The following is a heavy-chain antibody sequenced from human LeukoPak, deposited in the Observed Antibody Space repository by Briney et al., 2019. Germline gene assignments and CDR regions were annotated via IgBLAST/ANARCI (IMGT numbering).Heavy chain of an antibody. CDR3: ANRGYSSGWYPFDY. J-gene: IGHJ4*02. D-gene: IGHD6-19*01. CDR2: INPNSGGT. Sequence: GASVKVSCKASGYTFTGYYMHWVRQAPGQGPEWMGWINPNSGGTNYAQKFQGRVTMTRDTSISTAYMELSRLRSDDTAVYYCANRGYSSGWYPFDYWGQGTLVTVSS. V-gene: IGHV1-2*02. CDR1: GYTFTGYY.